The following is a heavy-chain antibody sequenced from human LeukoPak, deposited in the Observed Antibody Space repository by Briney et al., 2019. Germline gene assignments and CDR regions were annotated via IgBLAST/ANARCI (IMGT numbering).Heavy chain of an antibody. J-gene: IGHJ4*02. CDR1: GFTFSTYW. CDR2: ISSDGSSI. D-gene: IGHD3-10*01. Sequence: PGGSLRLSCAASGFTFSTYWMHWVRQASGKGLVWVSRISSDGSSITYADSVRGRFTISRDNAKNTLYLQMNSLRVEDTAVYYCARGSYYFASEDWGQGTLVTVSS. V-gene: IGHV3-74*01. CDR3: ARGSYYFASED.